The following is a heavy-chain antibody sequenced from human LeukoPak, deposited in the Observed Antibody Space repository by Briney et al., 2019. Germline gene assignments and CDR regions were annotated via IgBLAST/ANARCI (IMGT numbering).Heavy chain of an antibody. D-gene: IGHD6-13*01. CDR3: ARVTRGEAAAGILY. V-gene: IGHV1-18*01. J-gene: IGHJ4*02. Sequence: AASVTVSCTDSGYTFTSYDISWVRQAPGQGLEWMGWISAYNGNTNYAQKLQGRVTMTTDTSTSTAYMELRSLRSDDTAVYYCARVTRGEAAAGILYWGQGTLVTVSS. CDR1: GYTFTSYD. CDR2: ISAYNGNT.